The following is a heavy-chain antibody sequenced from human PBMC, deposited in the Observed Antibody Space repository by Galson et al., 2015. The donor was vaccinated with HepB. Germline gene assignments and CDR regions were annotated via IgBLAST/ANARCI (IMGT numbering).Heavy chain of an antibody. CDR1: GFTFSDYY. Sequence: SLRLSCAASGFTFSDYYMTWVRQAPGKRLEWVPYISGHSTNTNNADSVKGRFSISRDNAKKSLYLQMNSLRAEDTAVYYCARMTDFYFDLWGRGTLVTVSS. D-gene: IGHD2/OR15-2a*01. CDR2: ISGHSTNT. J-gene: IGHJ2*01. V-gene: IGHV3-11*03. CDR3: ARMTDFYFDL.